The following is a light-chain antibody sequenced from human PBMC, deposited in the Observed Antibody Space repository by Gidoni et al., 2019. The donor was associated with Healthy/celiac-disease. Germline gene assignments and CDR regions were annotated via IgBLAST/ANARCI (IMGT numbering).Light chain of an antibody. CDR3: QQYYSTPFT. Sequence: DIQMTQSPSSLSASVGDIFSFTCRASQGISNSLAWYQQKPGKAPKLLLYAASRLESGVPYRFSGSGSGTDYTLTISSLQPEDFATYYCQQYYSTPFTFGPGTKVDIK. CDR2: AAS. V-gene: IGKV1-NL1*01. CDR1: QGISNS. J-gene: IGKJ3*01.